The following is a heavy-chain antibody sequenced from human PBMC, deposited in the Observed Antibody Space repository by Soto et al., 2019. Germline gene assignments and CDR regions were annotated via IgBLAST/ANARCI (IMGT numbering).Heavy chain of an antibody. CDR3: ARGGGQWPLYYYAMEV. J-gene: IGHJ6*02. CDR1: GGSISNSNW. CDR2: IYHSGST. V-gene: IGHV4-4*02. D-gene: IGHD6-19*01. Sequence: QVQLQESGPGLVKPSGTLSLTCAVSGGSISNSNWWIWVRQPPGKGLEWIGEIYHSGSTNYNPSLKSRVTLSVDKSKTQFSLELSSVPAADTAVYYCARGGGQWPLYYYAMEVWGQGTTVTVSS.